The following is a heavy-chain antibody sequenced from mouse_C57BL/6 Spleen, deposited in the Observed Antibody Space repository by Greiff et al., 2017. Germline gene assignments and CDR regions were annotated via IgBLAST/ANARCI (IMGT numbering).Heavy chain of an antibody. CDR1: GYTFTSYW. J-gene: IGHJ4*01. V-gene: IGHV1-55*01. Sequence: QVQLQQPGAELVKPGASVKMSCKASGYTFTSYWITWVKPRPGQGLAWIGDIYPGSGSPNYNEKFKSKATLTVDPSSSTAYMQLSSLTAEDSAVYYCANYGSSYDAMDYWGQGTAGTVAS. CDR3: ANYGSSYDAMDY. D-gene: IGHD1-1*01. CDR2: IYPGSGSP.